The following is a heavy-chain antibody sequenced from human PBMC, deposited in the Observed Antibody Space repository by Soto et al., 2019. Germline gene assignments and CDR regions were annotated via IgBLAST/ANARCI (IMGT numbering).Heavy chain of an antibody. V-gene: IGHV4-34*01. CDR3: ARGRTLITGTSLDY. CDR2: INHSGST. D-gene: IGHD1-20*01. Sequence: SETLSLTCAVYGGSFSGYYWTCIRQPPGKGLEWIVEINHSGSTNYKPSLRSRVTISVDTSKNQLSLKVSSVTAADTAVYYCARGRTLITGTSLDYWGQGTLVTVSS. J-gene: IGHJ4*02. CDR1: GGSFSGYY.